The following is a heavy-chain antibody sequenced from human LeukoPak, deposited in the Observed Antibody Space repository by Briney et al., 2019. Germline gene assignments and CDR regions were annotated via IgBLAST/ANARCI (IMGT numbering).Heavy chain of an antibody. CDR1: GYTFTSYY. J-gene: IGHJ4*02. CDR2: INPSGGST. CDR3: ARDSRNNYYDSSCFDY. D-gene: IGHD3-22*01. Sequence: ASVKVSCKASGYTFTSYYMHWVRQAPAQGLEWMGIINPSGGSTSYAQKFQGRVTMTRDTSSSTDYMELSSLRSEDTAVYYCARDSRNNYYDSSCFDYWDQGTLVTVSS. V-gene: IGHV1-46*01.